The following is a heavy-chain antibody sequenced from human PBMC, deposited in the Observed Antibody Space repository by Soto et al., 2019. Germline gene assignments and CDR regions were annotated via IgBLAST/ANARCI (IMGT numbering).Heavy chain of an antibody. CDR1: GFTLSGFD. D-gene: IGHD2-15*01. V-gene: IGHV3-73*01. J-gene: IGHJ4*02. Sequence: EVQLVESGGDLVQPGGSLKLSCAASGFTLSGFDIHWVRQASGEGLEWVGRIKTKVESYATELAASVKGRFTISRDDPKNTAYLQMSSLKTEDTAVYYCTRRYCSGGGCYSDFDFWGQGTLVTVSS. CDR2: IKTKVESYAT. CDR3: TRRYCSGGGCYSDFDF.